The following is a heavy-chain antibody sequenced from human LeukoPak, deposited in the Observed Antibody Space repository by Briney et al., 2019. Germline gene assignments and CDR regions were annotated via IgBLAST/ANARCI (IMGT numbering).Heavy chain of an antibody. Sequence: PGGSLRLSCAASGFTFSSYSMNWVRQAPGKGLEWVSSISSSSSHIYYADSVKGRFTISRDNAKNSLYLQMNSLRAEDTAVYYCAREIFGSGSYPDFWGQGTLVTVSS. CDR1: GFTFSSYS. V-gene: IGHV3-21*01. CDR2: ISSSSSHI. J-gene: IGHJ4*02. D-gene: IGHD3-10*01. CDR3: AREIFGSGSYPDF.